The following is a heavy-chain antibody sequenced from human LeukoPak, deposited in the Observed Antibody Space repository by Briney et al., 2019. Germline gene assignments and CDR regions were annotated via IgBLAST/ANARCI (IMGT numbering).Heavy chain of an antibody. CDR3: AREGSYGTFLDY. CDR1: GFTFSSYS. Sequence: GGSLRPSCAASGFTFSSYSMNWVRQAPGKGLEWVSSISSSSSYIYYADSVKGRFTISRDNAKNSLYLQMNSLRAEDTAVYYCAREGSYGTFLDYWGQGTLVTVSS. CDR2: ISSSSSYI. D-gene: IGHD1-26*01. J-gene: IGHJ4*02. V-gene: IGHV3-21*01.